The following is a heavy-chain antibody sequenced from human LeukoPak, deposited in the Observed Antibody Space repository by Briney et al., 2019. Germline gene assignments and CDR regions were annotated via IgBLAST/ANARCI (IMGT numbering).Heavy chain of an antibody. J-gene: IGHJ4*02. CDR3: ARLPQSVYFDY. Sequence: GESLKISCKGSGYRFTDHWIGWLRQMPGKGLEWMGIIFPADSDIRYSPSFQGQVTISADKSINTAYLQWSSLKASDTAMYYCARLPQSVYFDYWGRGTLVTVSS. CDR1: GYRFTDHW. CDR2: IFPADSDI. V-gene: IGHV5-51*01.